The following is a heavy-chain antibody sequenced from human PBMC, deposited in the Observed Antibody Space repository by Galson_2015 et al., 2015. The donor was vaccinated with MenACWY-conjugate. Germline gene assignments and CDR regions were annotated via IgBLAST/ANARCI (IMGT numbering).Heavy chain of an antibody. CDR3: ARKDGATYGYNDY. V-gene: IGHV3-64*02. J-gene: IGHJ4*02. D-gene: IGHD5-18*01. CDR1: GFIFTDYD. CDR2: ISTYGGST. Sequence: SLRLSCAGSGFIFTDYDMHWVRQAPGKGLEYVSAISTYGGSTYYADSVKGRFTISRDNSKNMLFLQMGSLRVEDTAVYYCARKDGATYGYNDYWGQGTLDIVSS.